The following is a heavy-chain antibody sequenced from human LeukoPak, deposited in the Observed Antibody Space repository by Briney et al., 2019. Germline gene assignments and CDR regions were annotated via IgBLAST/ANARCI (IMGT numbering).Heavy chain of an antibody. V-gene: IGHV4-34*01. J-gene: IGHJ6*03. Sequence: SETLSLTCAVYGGSFSGYYWSWIRQPPGKGLEWIGEIYHSGSTNYNPSLKSRVTISVDTSKNQFSLKLSSVTAADTAVYYCARASVIIVGPRAGSDYYYYYYMDVWGKGTTVTISS. CDR1: GGSFSGYY. D-gene: IGHD1-26*01. CDR3: ARASVIIVGPRAGSDYYYYYYMDV. CDR2: IYHSGST.